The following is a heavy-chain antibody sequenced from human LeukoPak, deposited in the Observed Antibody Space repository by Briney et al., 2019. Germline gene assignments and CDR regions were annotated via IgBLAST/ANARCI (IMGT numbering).Heavy chain of an antibody. D-gene: IGHD2-21*02. V-gene: IGHV3-30-3*01. CDR3: AKEMVVTAREFDY. CDR2: ISYVGSNK. J-gene: IGHJ4*02. Sequence: GRSLRLSCAASGFTFSSYAMHWVRQVPGKGLEWVAVISYVGSNKYYADSVKGRFTISRDNSKNTLYLQMNSLRGEDTAVYYCAKEMVVTAREFDYWGQGTLVTVSS. CDR1: GFTFSSYA.